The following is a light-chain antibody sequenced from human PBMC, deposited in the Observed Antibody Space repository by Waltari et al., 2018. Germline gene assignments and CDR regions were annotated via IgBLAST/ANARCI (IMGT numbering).Light chain of an antibody. Sequence: VVMQSPATLSVSSGEGATLSCRASQSVRSRLAWYQQKPGQTPRLLIYGASTRATGIPDRFSGSGSETEFTLTISSLQSEDFAVYYCQQYNDWPLTFGGGTKVEIK. V-gene: IGKV3D-15*01. CDR3: QQYNDWPLT. J-gene: IGKJ4*01. CDR2: GAS. CDR1: QSVRSR.